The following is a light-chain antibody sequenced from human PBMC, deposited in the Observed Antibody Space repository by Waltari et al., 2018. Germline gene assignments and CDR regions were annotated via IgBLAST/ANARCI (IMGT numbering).Light chain of an antibody. V-gene: IGKV1-39*01. J-gene: IGKJ1*01. CDR2: SAS. CDR1: QFIRTN. CDR3: QQSFNSPRT. Sequence: DIQLSQSPSSLSASVGDTVTITCLDSQFIRTNLTWYQQKPGKAPKLLTYSASTLQDGVPSRFSGSASGTAFTLIISSLQPDDFATYYCQQSFNSPRTFGQGTKVEIK.